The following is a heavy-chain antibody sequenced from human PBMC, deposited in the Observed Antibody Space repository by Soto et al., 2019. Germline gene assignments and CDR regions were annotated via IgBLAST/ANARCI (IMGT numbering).Heavy chain of an antibody. CDR3: ARMSGTYYVPDY. J-gene: IGHJ4*02. CDR2: IYHSGST. D-gene: IGHD1-26*01. Sequence: QVQLQESGPRLVEASQTLSLTCTVSNASITSSGYYWSWVRQPPGRRLEWIGYIYHSGSTFYSPSLQSRLTMSVDPSTNQFSLTLRSVTAEDTAVYHCARMSGTYYVPDYWGQGTLVTVSS. V-gene: IGHV4-31*03. CDR1: NASITSSGYY.